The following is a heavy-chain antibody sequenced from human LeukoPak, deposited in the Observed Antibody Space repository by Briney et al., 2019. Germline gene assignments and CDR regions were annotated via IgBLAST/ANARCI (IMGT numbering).Heavy chain of an antibody. D-gene: IGHD3-22*01. V-gene: IGHV3-23*01. CDR2: ISGTGGSN. CDR3: AKESGDDGSGYYEVFDY. CDR1: AFIFSSYA. J-gene: IGHJ4*02. Sequence: GGSLRLSCTASAFIFSSYAMSWVRQAPGKGLEWVSVISGTGGSNNYADSVRGRFTISRDNSKNTLYLQMNSLRAEDTAVYYCAKESGDDGSGYYEVFDYWGQGTLVTVSS.